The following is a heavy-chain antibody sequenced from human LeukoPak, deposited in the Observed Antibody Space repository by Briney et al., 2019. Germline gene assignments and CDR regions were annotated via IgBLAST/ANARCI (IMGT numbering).Heavy chain of an antibody. Sequence: GGSLRLTCVASGFTFSSYWMDWVRQAPEKGLVWVSRINSDGSSTKCADSVKGRFTISRDNAKNTLYLQMNSLRAEDTAVYYCAALDHGHDYWGQGTLVTVSS. J-gene: IGHJ4*02. V-gene: IGHV3-74*03. CDR2: INSDGSST. CDR3: AALDHGHDY. CDR1: GFTFSSYW.